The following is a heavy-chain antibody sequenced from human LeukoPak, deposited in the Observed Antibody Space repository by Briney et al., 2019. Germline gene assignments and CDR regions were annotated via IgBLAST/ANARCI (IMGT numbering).Heavy chain of an antibody. J-gene: IGHJ4*02. V-gene: IGHV1-69*13. CDR2: IIPIFGTA. CDR1: GYTFTSYY. CDR3: ARSDGLVVGATTLPDY. Sequence: GASVKVSCKASGYTFTSYYMHWVRQAPGQGLEWMGGIIPIFGTANYAQKFQGRVTITADESTSAAYMELSSLRSEDTAVYYCARSDGLVVGATTLPDYWGQGTLVTVSS. D-gene: IGHD1-26*01.